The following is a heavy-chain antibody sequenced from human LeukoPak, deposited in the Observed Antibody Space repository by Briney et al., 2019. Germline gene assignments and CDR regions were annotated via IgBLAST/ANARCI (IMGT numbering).Heavy chain of an antibody. D-gene: IGHD3-10*01. Sequence: GGSLRLSCAASGFTVSSNDMSWVRQAPGKGLEWVSLIYSGGSTYYADSVKGRFTISRDNSKNTLYLQMNSLRAEDTAVYYCASPMVRGTYGMDVWGQGTTVTVSS. CDR3: ASPMVRGTYGMDV. CDR2: IYSGGST. CDR1: GFTVSSND. J-gene: IGHJ6*02. V-gene: IGHV3-66*01.